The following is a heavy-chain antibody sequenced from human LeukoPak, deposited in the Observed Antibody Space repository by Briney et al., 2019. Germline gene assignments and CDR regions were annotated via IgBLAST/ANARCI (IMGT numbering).Heavy chain of an antibody. CDR2: ILVGSGNT. J-gene: IGHJ4*02. D-gene: IGHD3-22*01. Sequence: ASVKVSCKASGFTFTSSAVQWVRQARGQRLEWIGLILVGSGNTNYAQKLQERVTITRDMSTSTAYMELSSLTSDDTAVYYCAASPDYYDSSGYSYYFDYWGQGTLVTVSS. V-gene: IGHV1-58*01. CDR1: GFTFTSSA. CDR3: AASPDYYDSSGYSYYFDY.